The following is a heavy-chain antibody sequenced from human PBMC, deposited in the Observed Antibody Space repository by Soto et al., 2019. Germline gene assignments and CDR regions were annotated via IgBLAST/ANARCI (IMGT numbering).Heavy chain of an antibody. CDR3: ARQVLGTGYSSGWSPERSYYYGMDV. J-gene: IGHJ6*02. D-gene: IGHD6-19*01. V-gene: IGHV1-69*13. CDR2: IIPIFGTA. Sequence: SGKVSCKASGGTFSSYAISWVRQAPGQGLEWMGGIIPIFGTANYAQKFQGRVTITADESTSTAYMELSSLRSEDTAVYYCARQVLGTGYSSGWSPERSYYYGMDVWGQGTTVTVSS. CDR1: GGTFSSYA.